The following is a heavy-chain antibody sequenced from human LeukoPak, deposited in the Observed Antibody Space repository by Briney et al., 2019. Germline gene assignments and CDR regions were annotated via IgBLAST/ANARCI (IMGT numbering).Heavy chain of an antibody. Sequence: GGSLRLSCAASGFTFSTYAMSWVRQAPGKGLEWVSAISGSGGSTYYADSVKGRFTISRDNSKNTLYLQMNSLRAEDTAVYYCVKGSNSLYYYDSSGYYWVYWGQGTLVTVSS. CDR3: VKGSNSLYYYDSSGYYWVY. CDR2: ISGSGGST. V-gene: IGHV3-23*01. CDR1: GFTFSTYA. D-gene: IGHD3-22*01. J-gene: IGHJ4*02.